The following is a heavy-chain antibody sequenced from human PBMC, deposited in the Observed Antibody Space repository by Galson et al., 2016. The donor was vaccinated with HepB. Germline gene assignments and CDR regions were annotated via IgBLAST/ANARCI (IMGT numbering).Heavy chain of an antibody. CDR3: ARGLHQGASSLDP. CDR2: ISYDGSGN. D-gene: IGHD4-11*01. Sequence: SLRLSCAASGFTFSSYAMFWVRQAPGKGLQWVAMISYDGSGNHHADSVKGRFTISRDNSRNTLYLQMNTLRVDDTAVYYCARGLHQGASSLDPWGQGTLVTVSS. J-gene: IGHJ5*02. V-gene: IGHV3-30*04. CDR1: GFTFSSYA.